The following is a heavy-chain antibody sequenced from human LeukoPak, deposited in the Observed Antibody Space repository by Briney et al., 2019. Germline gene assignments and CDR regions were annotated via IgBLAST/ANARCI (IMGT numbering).Heavy chain of an antibody. D-gene: IGHD5-18*01. Sequence: AGGSLRLSCAASGFTCSRYWMHWVRQAPGKGLLWVSHIHNDGSGTDYADSVKGRFTISRDNAKNTLYLQMNSLRAEDTAVYYCARGGYTYGHDYWGQGTLVTVSS. CDR2: IHNDGSGT. J-gene: IGHJ4*02. CDR3: ARGGYTYGHDY. V-gene: IGHV3-74*01. CDR1: GFTCSRYW.